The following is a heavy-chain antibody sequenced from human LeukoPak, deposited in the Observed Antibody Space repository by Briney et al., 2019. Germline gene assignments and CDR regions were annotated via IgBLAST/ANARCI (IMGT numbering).Heavy chain of an antibody. CDR1: GFTFSGSA. CDR2: IRSKANSYAT. J-gene: IGHJ6*02. D-gene: IGHD2-15*01. Sequence: GGSLRLSCAASGFTFSGSAIHWVRQASGKGLEWLGRIRSKANSYATAYAASVEGRFTISRDDSKNTAFLQMNALKTEDSAVYYCSASLKTYCSGGKCHSDYYYYGMDVWGQGTTVT. V-gene: IGHV3-73*01. CDR3: SASLKTYCSGGKCHSDYYYYGMDV.